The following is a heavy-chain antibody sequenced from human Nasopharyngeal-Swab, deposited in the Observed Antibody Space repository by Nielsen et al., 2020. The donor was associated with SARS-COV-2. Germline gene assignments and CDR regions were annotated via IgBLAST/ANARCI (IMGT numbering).Heavy chain of an antibody. CDR2: MNSDGSST. CDR3: ARGGRNSYGYVDS. J-gene: IGHJ5*01. V-gene: IGHV3-74*01. CDR1: GFTFSAYN. Sequence: GGSLRLSCAASGFTFSAYNINWVRQAPGKGLVWVSRMNSDGSSTTYADSVKGRFTISRDNAKNTLYLQMNSLRAEDTAVYYCARGGRNSYGYVDSWGQGTLVTVSS. D-gene: IGHD5-18*01.